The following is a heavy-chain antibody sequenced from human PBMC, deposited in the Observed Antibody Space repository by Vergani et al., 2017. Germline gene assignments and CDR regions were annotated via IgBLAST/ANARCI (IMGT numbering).Heavy chain of an antibody. Sequence: EVHLLESGGGLVQSGGSLRLSCAASGFTFNNYDMHWVRQLPGKSLEWVSAIGTAGDTYYRDSVQGRFTISRENAKNSLFLQLNSLRDGDTAVYFCARGGSAIFTMAYMDVWGTGAAVTVSS. J-gene: IGHJ6*03. CDR1: GFTFNNYD. D-gene: IGHD3-3*01. V-gene: IGHV3-13*01. CDR2: IGTAGDT. CDR3: ARGGSAIFTMAYMDV.